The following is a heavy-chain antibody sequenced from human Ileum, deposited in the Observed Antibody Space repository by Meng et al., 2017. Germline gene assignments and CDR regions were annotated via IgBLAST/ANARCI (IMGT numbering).Heavy chain of an antibody. CDR1: GFTFSIYT. D-gene: IGHD2-21*02. CDR3: AKDPRFCGADCPGDH. CDR2: ISGRGNYT. V-gene: IGHV3-23*01. J-gene: IGHJ4*02. Sequence: GESLKISCVASGFTFSIYTMTWVRQAPGKGLEWVSTISGRGNYTYYADFVKGRFTVSRDNWENVVHLQMNSLRADDTAIYYCAKDPRFCGADCPGDHWGQGMLVTVSS.